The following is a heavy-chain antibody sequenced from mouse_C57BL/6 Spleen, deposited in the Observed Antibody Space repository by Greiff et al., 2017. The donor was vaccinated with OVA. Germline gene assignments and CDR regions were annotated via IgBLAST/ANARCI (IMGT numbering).Heavy chain of an antibody. CDR3: ARVLY. CDR2: IDPSDSYT. J-gene: IGHJ2*01. V-gene: IGHV1-50*01. CDR1: GYTFTSYW. Sequence: QVQLQQSGAELVKPGASVKLSCKASGYTFTSYWMQWVKQRPGQGLEWIGEIDPSDSYTNYNQKFKGKATMTVDTSSSTASMQPSSLASEDSAVYYCARVLYWGQGTTLTVSS.